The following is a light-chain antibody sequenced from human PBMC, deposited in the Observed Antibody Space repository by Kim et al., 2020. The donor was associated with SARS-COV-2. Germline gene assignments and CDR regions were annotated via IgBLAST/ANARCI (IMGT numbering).Light chain of an antibody. CDR3: SSYTSSTTYV. CDR2: DVT. V-gene: IGLV2-14*03. Sequence: QSITISCTETSSDIGAYNYVSWYLQHPGKAPKLMIYDVTNRPSGVSNRFSGSKSGNTASLTISGLQAEDEADYYCSSYTSSTTYVFGTGTKVTVL. J-gene: IGLJ1*01. CDR1: SSDIGAYNY.